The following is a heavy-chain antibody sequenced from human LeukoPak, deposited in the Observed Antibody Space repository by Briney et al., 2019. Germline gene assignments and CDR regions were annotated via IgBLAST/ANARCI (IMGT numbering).Heavy chain of an antibody. CDR2: IKQDGSEK. Sequence: GGSLRLSCAASGFTFSSYWMSWVRQAPGKGLEWVANIKQDGSEKYYVDSVKGRFTISRDNAKNSLYLQMNSLRAEDTAVYYCARDDRPSSSSWYCPAFDIWGQGTKVTVSS. CDR3: ARDDRPSSSSWYCPAFDI. V-gene: IGHV3-7*04. J-gene: IGHJ3*02. D-gene: IGHD6-13*01. CDR1: GFTFSSYW.